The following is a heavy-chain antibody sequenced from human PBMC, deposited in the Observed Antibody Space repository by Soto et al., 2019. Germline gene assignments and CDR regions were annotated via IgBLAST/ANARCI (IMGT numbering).Heavy chain of an antibody. D-gene: IGHD1-26*01. CDR1: GGSISSSSYY. CDR2: IYYSGST. CDR3: ARPSGSYLYYFDY. Sequence: SSETLSLTCTVSGGSISSSSYYWGWIRQPPGKGLEWIGSIYYSGSTYYNPSLKSRVTISVDTSKNQFSLKLSSVTAAGTAVYYCARPSGSYLYYFDYWGQGTLVTVSS. V-gene: IGHV4-39*01. J-gene: IGHJ4*02.